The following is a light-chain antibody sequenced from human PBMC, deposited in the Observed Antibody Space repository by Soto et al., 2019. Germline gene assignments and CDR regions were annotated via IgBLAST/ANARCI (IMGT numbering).Light chain of an antibody. V-gene: IGLV1-44*01. CDR1: SSNIGSNT. Sequence: QSVLTQPPSASGTPGQRVTISCSGSSSNIGSNTVNWYHQLPGTAPKLLIYSNNQRPSGVPERFSGSKSGTSASLAISGLQAEDEADYYCAAWDDSLNAVVFGGGTQLTVL. CDR3: AAWDDSLNAVV. CDR2: SNN. J-gene: IGLJ2*01.